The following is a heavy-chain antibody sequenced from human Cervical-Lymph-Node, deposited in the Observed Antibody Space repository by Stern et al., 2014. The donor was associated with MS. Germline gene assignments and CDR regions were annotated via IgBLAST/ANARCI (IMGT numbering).Heavy chain of an antibody. D-gene: IGHD2-21*01. CDR3: ARDAIRGIVS. V-gene: IGHV4-4*02. CDR1: GGSVSSSDW. CDR2: IFHSGST. Sequence: QVQLGQSGPGLVKPSGTLSLTCDVSGGSVSSSDWWTWVRQPPGKGLEWIAQIFHSGSTNYNPSLKSRVTISVDKSKNQFSLKLRSVTAADTAVYYCARDAIRGIVSWGQGTLVTVSS. J-gene: IGHJ4*02.